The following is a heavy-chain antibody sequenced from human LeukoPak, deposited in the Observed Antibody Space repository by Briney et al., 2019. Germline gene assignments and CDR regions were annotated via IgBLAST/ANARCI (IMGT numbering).Heavy chain of an antibody. V-gene: IGHV1-8*01. CDR2: MSPNSGDT. CDR1: GYTFTTHD. J-gene: IGHJ4*02. Sequence: ASVRVSCKASGYTFTTHDINWVRQATGQGLEWLGWMSPNSGDTGYAQKFQGRVTMTSDSSISTAYMELSSLRSEDTAIYYCVRTPPNWGFDYWGQGTLVTVSS. D-gene: IGHD7-27*01. CDR3: VRTPPNWGFDY.